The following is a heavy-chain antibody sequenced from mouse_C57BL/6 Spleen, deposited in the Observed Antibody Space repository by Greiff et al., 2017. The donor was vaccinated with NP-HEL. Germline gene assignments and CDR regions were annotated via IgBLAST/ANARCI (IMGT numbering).Heavy chain of an antibody. CDR3: ARSTTPSYFDV. CDR1: GYAFSSSW. Sequence: QVQLKESGPELVKPGASVKISCKASGYAFSSSWMNWVKQRPGKGLEWIGRIYPGDGDTNYNGKFKGKATLTADKSSSTAYMQLSSLTSEDSAVYFCARSTTPSYFDVWGTGTTVTVSS. J-gene: IGHJ1*03. V-gene: IGHV1-82*01. CDR2: IYPGDGDT. D-gene: IGHD1-1*01.